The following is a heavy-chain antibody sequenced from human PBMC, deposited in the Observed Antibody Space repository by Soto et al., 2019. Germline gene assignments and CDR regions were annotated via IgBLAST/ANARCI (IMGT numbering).Heavy chain of an antibody. CDR3: ARSIDP. Sequence: SETLSLTCNVSGASVSHGYWSWIRQPPGKGLEWIGFMYFGGSFNYNPSLTSRATISVETSKNQFSMKLTSVTASDTAVYYCARSIDPWGQGTLVTVSS. CDR1: GASVSHGY. V-gene: IGHV4-59*02. J-gene: IGHJ5*02. CDR2: MYFGGSF.